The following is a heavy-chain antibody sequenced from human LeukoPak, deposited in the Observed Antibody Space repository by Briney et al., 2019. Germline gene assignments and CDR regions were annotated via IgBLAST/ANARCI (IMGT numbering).Heavy chain of an antibody. CDR2: INAGNGNT. Sequence: ASVKVSCKASGYTFTSYAMHWVRQAPGQRLEWMGWINAGNGNTKYSQKFQGRVTITRDTSASTAYMELSSLRSEVTAVYYCARDRHNDILTGYLDYWGQGTLVTVSS. CDR1: GYTFTSYA. D-gene: IGHD3-9*01. CDR3: ARDRHNDILTGYLDY. V-gene: IGHV1-3*01. J-gene: IGHJ4*02.